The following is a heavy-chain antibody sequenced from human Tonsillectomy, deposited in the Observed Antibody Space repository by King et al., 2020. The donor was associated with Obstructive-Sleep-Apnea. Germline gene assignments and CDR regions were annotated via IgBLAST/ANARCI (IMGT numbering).Heavy chain of an antibody. Sequence: VQLVESGGGVVQPGRSLRLSCAASGFTFSSYGIHWVRQAPGKGLGWGAVISYDGTKKYYADSVKGLFTISRDNSKKTLYLQMNSLRAEDTAVYYCAKDRSDSGSYPYYFDYWGQGTLVTVSS. CDR3: AKDRSDSGSYPYYFDY. CDR1: GFTFSSYG. J-gene: IGHJ4*02. V-gene: IGHV3-30*18. D-gene: IGHD1-26*01. CDR2: ISYDGTKK.